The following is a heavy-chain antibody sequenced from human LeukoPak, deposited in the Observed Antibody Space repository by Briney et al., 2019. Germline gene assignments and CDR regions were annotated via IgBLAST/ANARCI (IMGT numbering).Heavy chain of an antibody. J-gene: IGHJ5*02. D-gene: IGHD6-13*01. CDR1: GFSFGDYV. Sequence: GGSLRLSCTGSGFSFGDYVMNWVRQAPGKGLERVGVIRSKSAGGTTEYAASVKDRFTISRDDSKSIAYLQMNSLKTEDTAVYYCTRERGSGSWCPFDPWGQGTLVTVSS. CDR3: TRERGSGSWCPFDP. V-gene: IGHV3-49*04. CDR2: IRSKSAGGTT.